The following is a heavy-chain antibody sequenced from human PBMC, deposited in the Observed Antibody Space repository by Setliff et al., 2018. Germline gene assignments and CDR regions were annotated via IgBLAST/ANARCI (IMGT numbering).Heavy chain of an antibody. Sequence: GESLKISCKGSGYSFTTYWIGWVRQMPGKGPEWVGLIYPGDSDTRYSPSFQGQVTISVDRSISTAYVQWRSLKASDTAMYYCARVGTAGGYYFDFWGQGALVTVSS. V-gene: IGHV5-51*01. CDR1: GYSFTTYW. CDR3: ARVGTAGGYYFDF. CDR2: IYPGDSDT. D-gene: IGHD2-15*01. J-gene: IGHJ4*02.